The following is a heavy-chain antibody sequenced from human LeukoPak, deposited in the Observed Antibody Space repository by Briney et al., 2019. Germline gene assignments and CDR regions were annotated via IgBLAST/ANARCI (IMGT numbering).Heavy chain of an antibody. CDR1: GFTFSSYA. CDR2: ISGSGGST. Sequence: GGSLRLSCAASGFTFSSYAMSWVRQAPGKGLEWVSAISGSGGSTYYADSVKGRFTISRDNSKNTLYLQMNSLRAEDTAVYYCAKDVTAYSNYAVRAFDIWGQGTMVTVSS. V-gene: IGHV3-23*01. CDR3: AKDVTAYSNYAVRAFDI. J-gene: IGHJ3*02. D-gene: IGHD3-16*01.